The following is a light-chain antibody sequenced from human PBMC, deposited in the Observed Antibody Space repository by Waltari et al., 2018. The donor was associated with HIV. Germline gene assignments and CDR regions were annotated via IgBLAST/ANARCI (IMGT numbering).Light chain of an antibody. V-gene: IGKV1-16*01. CDR3: QQYHSYPIT. CDR1: QGINNY. Sequence: DIQMTQSPSSLSASVGDRVTITCRASQGINNYLVWFQQKPGKAPKSLIYAASSLQIGVPSTFSASGSGTDFTLTISSLQPEDFAIYYCQQYHSYPITFGQGTRLEIK. J-gene: IGKJ5*01. CDR2: AAS.